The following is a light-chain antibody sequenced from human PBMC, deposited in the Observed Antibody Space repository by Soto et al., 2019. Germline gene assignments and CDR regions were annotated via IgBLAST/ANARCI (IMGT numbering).Light chain of an antibody. CDR2: SDD. V-gene: IGLV1-47*02. J-gene: IGLJ1*01. CDR3: AAWDASLSGHV. Sequence: QSVLTQSPSASGTPGQWVTISCYGSSSNIGSYPVYWYQQLPGTAPQLLINSDDQRPSGVPDRFSASKSGTSASLATSGLRSEEEADYYCAAWDASLSGHVFGAGTKLTVL. CDR1: SSNIGSYP.